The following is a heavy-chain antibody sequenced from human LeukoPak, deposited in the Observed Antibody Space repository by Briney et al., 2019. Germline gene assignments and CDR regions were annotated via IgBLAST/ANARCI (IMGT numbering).Heavy chain of an antibody. CDR2: IYYSGST. J-gene: IGHJ4*02. CDR3: ARSVTYDFWSGRGYYFDY. CDR1: GGSISSSSYY. D-gene: IGHD3-3*01. Sequence: SETLSLTCTVSGGSISSSSYYWGWIRQPPGKGLEWIGSIYYSGSTYYNPSLKSRVTISVDTSKNQFSLKLSSVTAADTAVYYCARSVTYDFWSGRGYYFDYWGQGTLVTVSS. V-gene: IGHV4-39*01.